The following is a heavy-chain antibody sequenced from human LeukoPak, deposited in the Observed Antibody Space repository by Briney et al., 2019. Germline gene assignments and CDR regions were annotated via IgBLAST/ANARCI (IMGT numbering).Heavy chain of an antibody. Sequence: SQTLSLTCTVSGGSISSGSYYWSWIRQPAGKGLEWIGRIYTSGSTNYNPSLKSRVTISVDTSKNQFSLKLSSVTAADTAVYYCARDPLFTVGYCSSTSCSGPWGQGTLVTVSS. CDR1: GGSISSGSYY. CDR2: IYTSGST. J-gene: IGHJ5*02. D-gene: IGHD2-2*01. V-gene: IGHV4-61*02. CDR3: ARDPLFTVGYCSSTSCSGP.